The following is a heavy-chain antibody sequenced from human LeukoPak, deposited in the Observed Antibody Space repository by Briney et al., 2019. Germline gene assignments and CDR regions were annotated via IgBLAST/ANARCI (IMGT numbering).Heavy chain of an antibody. D-gene: IGHD3-10*01. CDR1: GGSFSGYY. CDR2: VHYSGSA. V-gene: IGHV4-34*01. Sequence: SETLSLTCAVYGGSFSGYYWTWIRQSPGRGLEWIGEVHYSGSATYNPSLKSRVTISVDTSINQFSLKMNSVTAADTAVYYCARGQWFRAFWSRGTPVTVPS. J-gene: IGHJ4*02. CDR3: ARGQWFRAF.